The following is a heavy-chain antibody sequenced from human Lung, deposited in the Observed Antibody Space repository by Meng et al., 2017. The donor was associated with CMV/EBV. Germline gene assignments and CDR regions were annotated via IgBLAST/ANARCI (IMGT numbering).Heavy chain of an antibody. Sequence: GGSLRLSXXXSGYSFGNYAMHWVRQAPGKGLEWVAVISYDGDKKFYTDSVKGRFTISRDNSKNTLILQMNSLRTEDTAVYYCARVYYDSTNYYFSFGYWGQGTLVTVSS. J-gene: IGHJ4*02. V-gene: IGHV3-30*04. CDR1: GYSFGNYA. CDR3: ARVYYDSTNYYFSFGY. D-gene: IGHD3-22*01. CDR2: ISYDGDKK.